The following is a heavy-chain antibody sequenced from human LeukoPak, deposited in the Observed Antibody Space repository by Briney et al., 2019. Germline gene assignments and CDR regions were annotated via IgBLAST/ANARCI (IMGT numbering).Heavy chain of an antibody. J-gene: IGHJ4*02. V-gene: IGHV4-59*08. Sequence: ASETLSLTCTVSGGSISDYYWSWTRQPPGKGPEWIGYIYYRGSTNYNPSLKSRVSMSIDTSKNQFSLRPSSVTAADTAVYYCARLATYGDYSDWGQGTLVTVSS. D-gene: IGHD4-17*01. CDR2: IYYRGST. CDR1: GGSISDYY. CDR3: ARLATYGDYSD.